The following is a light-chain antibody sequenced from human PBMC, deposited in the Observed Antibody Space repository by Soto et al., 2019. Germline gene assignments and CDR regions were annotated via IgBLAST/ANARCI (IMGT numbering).Light chain of an antibody. CDR3: QQYSSYST. J-gene: IGKJ1*01. CDR2: AAS. CDR1: QGISSW. Sequence: IHMTQSASSVSAYVGNRVTLVCRASQGISSWLAWYQQKPGKAPKLLIYAASSLQSGVPSRFGGSGSGTDSTLTVSSLKPEDFATYDCQQYSSYSTFGQGTKVDI. V-gene: IGKV1D-16*01.